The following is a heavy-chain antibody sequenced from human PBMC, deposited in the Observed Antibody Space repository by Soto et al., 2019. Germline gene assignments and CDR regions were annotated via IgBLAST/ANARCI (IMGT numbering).Heavy chain of an antibody. V-gene: IGHV3-30-3*01. CDR2: ISYDGSSK. CDR1: GFTFSDYG. CDR3: ARDLPQMDV. Sequence: QVQLVESGGGVVQPGRSLRLSCAASGFTFSDYGIHWVSQAPGKGLEWVAVISYDGSSKHYADSVKGRFSISRDNSKNTLYLQMNSLTAEDTAVYYCARDLPQMDVWGQGTTVTVSS. J-gene: IGHJ6*02.